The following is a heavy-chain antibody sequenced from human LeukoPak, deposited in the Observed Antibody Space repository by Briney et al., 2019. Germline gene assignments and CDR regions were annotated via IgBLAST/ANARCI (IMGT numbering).Heavy chain of an antibody. Sequence: GGSLRLSCAASGFTFSSYWMSWVRQAPGKGLKWVANIKQDGSEKYYVDSVKGRFTISRDNAKNSLYLQMNSLRAEDTAVYYCARDGIAARPTNWFDPWGQGTLVTVSS. CDR1: GFTFSSYW. CDR2: IKQDGSEK. V-gene: IGHV3-7*01. J-gene: IGHJ5*02. CDR3: ARDGIAARPTNWFDP. D-gene: IGHD6-6*01.